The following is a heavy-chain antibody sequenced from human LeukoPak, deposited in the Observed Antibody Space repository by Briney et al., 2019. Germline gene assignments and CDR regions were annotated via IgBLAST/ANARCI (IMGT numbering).Heavy chain of an antibody. D-gene: IGHD2-2*01. CDR1: GGSISSYY. V-gene: IGHV4-4*07. J-gene: IGHJ3*02. CDR2: IYTSGST. Sequence: SDTLSLTCTVSGGSISSYYWSWIRQPAGKGLEWIGRIYTSGSTNYNPSLKSRVTMSVDTSKNQFSLKLSSVTAADTAVYYCAREHCSSTSCPRGAFDIWGQGTMVTVSS. CDR3: AREHCSSTSCPRGAFDI.